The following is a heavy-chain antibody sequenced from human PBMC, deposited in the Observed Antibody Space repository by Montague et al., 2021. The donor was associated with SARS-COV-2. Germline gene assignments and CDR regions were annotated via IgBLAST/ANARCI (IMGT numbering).Heavy chain of an antibody. V-gene: IGHV3-9*01. J-gene: IGHJ3*02. CDR2: ISWNSGSR. CDR1: ESTFGDYA. D-gene: IGHD3-10*01. Sequence: SLRLSCAASESTFGDYAMHWVRQTPGKGLEWVSGISWNSGSRGYADSVKGRFTIYRDNAKNSLYLQMNSLRTEDTAFYYCAKDYYFGAFDIWGQGTMVTVSS. CDR3: AKDYYFGAFDI.